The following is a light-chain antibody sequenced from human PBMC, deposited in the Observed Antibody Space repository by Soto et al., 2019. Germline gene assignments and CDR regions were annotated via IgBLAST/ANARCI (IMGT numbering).Light chain of an antibody. CDR1: SSDVGGYNY. CDR2: DVN. CDR3: SSYTSTNTLAV. V-gene: IGLV2-14*03. J-gene: IGLJ2*01. Sequence: QSALTQPASVSGSPGQSITISCTGTSSDVGGYNYVSWYQQHPGKAPKLMIYDVNNRPSGVSNRFSGSKSDNTASLTISGLQAEDEADYYCSSYTSTNTLAVFGGGTKVTVL.